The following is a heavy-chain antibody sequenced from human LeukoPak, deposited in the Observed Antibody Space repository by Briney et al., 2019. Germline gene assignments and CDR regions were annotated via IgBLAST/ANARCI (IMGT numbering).Heavy chain of an antibody. J-gene: IGHJ3*02. CDR3: ARLSKPGAFDI. Sequence: SETLSLTCTVSGGSISSGSYYWSWIRQPAGKGLEWIGRIYTSGSTNYNPSLKSRVTISVDTSKNQFSLKLSSVTAADTAVYYCARLSKPGAFDIWGQGTMVTVSS. CDR2: IYTSGST. CDR1: GGSISSGSYY. V-gene: IGHV4-61*02.